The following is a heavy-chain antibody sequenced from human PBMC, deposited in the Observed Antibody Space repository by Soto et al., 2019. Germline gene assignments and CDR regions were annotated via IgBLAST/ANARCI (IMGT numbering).Heavy chain of an antibody. CDR2: ISTYNVYT. CDR1: GDTFSTSG. V-gene: IGHV1-18*01. Sequence: QVQLVQSGAEVRKPGATVKVSCKACGDTFSTSGMSWLRQAPGQGRVRMGWISTYNVYTNDAPKFQDIVTMNSDTSTSTVYMALRSLRSDDTAVYSGARAGAAPYCSCGMDVWGQGTRVTVSS. J-gene: IGHJ6*02. D-gene: IGHD2-21*01. CDR3: ARAGAAPYCSCGMDV.